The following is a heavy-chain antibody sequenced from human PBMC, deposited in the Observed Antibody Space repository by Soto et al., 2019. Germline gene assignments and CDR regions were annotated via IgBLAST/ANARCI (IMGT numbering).Heavy chain of an antibody. D-gene: IGHD2-21*01. CDR2: IYVTGAV. Sequence: SETLSLTCSVSGAALNSGNYYWSWIRQVPGKGLEWIGHIYVTGAVDYNPSLMDRITISQDTSERQFSLNLRLVTAADTAVYYCARLRIATNNYKWFDPWGQGTLVTVSS. V-gene: IGHV4-31*03. CDR3: ARLRIATNNYKWFDP. CDR1: GAALNSGNYY. J-gene: IGHJ5*02.